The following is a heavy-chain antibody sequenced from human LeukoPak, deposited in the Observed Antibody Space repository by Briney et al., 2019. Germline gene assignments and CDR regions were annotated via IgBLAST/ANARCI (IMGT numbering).Heavy chain of an antibody. CDR1: GFTFSSYA. V-gene: IGHV3-23*01. CDR3: AKDQYYDQVGAFDI. CDR2: ISGSGGST. D-gene: IGHD3-22*01. J-gene: IGHJ3*02. Sequence: GGSLRLSCAASGFTFSSYATSWVRQAPGKGLEWVSAISGSGGSTYYAGSVKGRFTISRDNAKNSLYLQMNSLRAEDTALYYCAKDQYYDQVGAFDIWGQGTMVTVSS.